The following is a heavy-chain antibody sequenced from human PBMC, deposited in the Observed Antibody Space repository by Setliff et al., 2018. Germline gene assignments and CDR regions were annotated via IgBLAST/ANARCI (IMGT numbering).Heavy chain of an antibody. CDR1: GYAFTDNY. D-gene: IGHD3-16*01. CDR3: ARSDHLVVDGFDV. CDR2: INPKTGGT. V-gene: IGHV1-2*04. J-gene: IGHJ3*01. Sequence: ASVKVSCKTSGYAFTDNYIHWVRQAPGQGLEWMGWINPKTGGTNLAQKFQGWVSMTRDTSITTAYMELSRLTSDDMAVHFCARSDHLVVDGFDVWGQGTMVTVSS.